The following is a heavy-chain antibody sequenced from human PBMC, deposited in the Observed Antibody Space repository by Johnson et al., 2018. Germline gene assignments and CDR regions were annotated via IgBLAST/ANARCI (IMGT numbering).Heavy chain of an antibody. CDR3: ARDPNWWFGELYYYVRDV. J-gene: IGHJ6*02. CDR2: INHSGNT. V-gene: IGHV4-34*01. CDR1: GGSFSGYY. D-gene: IGHD3-10*01. Sequence: QVQLQQWGAGLLKPSETLSLTCAVYGGSFSGYYWSWIRQPPGKGLEWIGEINHSGNTNYSPSLKSRVTISVDTSKTQFSLKLGSVTSADTAVYYRARDPNWWFGELYYYVRDVWGQGTTVTVSS.